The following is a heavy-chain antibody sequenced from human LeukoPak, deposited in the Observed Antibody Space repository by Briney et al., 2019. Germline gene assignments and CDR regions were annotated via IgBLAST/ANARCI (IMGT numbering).Heavy chain of an antibody. Sequence: GRSLRLSCAASGFTFSSYAMHWVRQAPGKGLEWVAVISYDGSNKYYADSVKGRFTISRDNSKNTLYLQMNSLRAEDTAVYYCARAAALVSARYYYGSGSYYPFDPWGQGTLVTVSS. CDR3: ARAAALVSARYYYGSGSYYPFDP. CDR2: ISYDGSNK. J-gene: IGHJ5*02. D-gene: IGHD3-10*01. CDR1: GFTFSSYA. V-gene: IGHV3-30*04.